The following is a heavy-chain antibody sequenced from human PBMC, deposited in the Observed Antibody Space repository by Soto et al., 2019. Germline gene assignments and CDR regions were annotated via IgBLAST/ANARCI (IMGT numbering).Heavy chain of an antibody. V-gene: IGHV1-18*01. CDR2: ISAYNGNT. CDR3: AREVEVPAATVFDP. Sequence: QVQLVQSGAEVKKPGASVKVSCKASGYTFSSYGISWVRQAPGQGLEWMGWISAYNGNTNYAQKLQGRVTMTTDTSTSRAYMELRGLRSDDTAVYDCAREVEVPAATVFDPWGQGTLVTVSS. D-gene: IGHD2-2*01. J-gene: IGHJ5*02. CDR1: GYTFSSYG.